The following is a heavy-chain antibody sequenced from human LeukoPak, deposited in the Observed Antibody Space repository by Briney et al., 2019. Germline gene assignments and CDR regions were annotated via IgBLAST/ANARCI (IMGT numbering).Heavy chain of an antibody. CDR1: GFTVSSKY. CDR2: IYNSGGT. V-gene: IGHV3-66*01. CDR3: AREELLSTGLQFDY. D-gene: IGHD3-10*01. J-gene: IGHJ4*02. Sequence: GGSLRLSCAASGFTVSSKYMSWVRQAPGKGLEWLSVIYNSGGTYYADSVKGRFTISRDNSKNTLYLQMNSVRAEDSALYFCAREELLSTGLQFDYWGQGTLVTVSS.